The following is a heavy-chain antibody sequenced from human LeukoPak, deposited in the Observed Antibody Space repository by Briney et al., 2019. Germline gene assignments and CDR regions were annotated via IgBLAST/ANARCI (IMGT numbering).Heavy chain of an antibody. CDR1: GGTFSSYA. CDR2: IIPIFGTA. V-gene: IGHV1-69*13. J-gene: IGHJ3*02. CDR3: ARDHYGDYGDAFDI. D-gene: IGHD4-17*01. Sequence: SVKVSCKASGGTFSSYAISWVRQAPGQGLEWMGGIIPIFGTANYAQKFQGRVTITADESTSTACMELSSLRSEDTAVYYCARDHYGDYGDAFDIWGQGTMVTVPS.